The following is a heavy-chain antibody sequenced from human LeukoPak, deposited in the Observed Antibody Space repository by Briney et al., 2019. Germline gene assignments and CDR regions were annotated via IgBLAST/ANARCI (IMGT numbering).Heavy chain of an antibody. CDR3: AKDPRTSPRIVVVPPDY. CDR1: GFTFSSYS. V-gene: IGHV3-21*01. CDR2: ISSSSSYI. J-gene: IGHJ4*02. Sequence: PGGSLRLSCAASGFTFSSYSMNWVRQAPGKGLEWVSSISSSSSYIYYADSVKGRFTISRDNAKNSLYLQMNSLRAEDTAVYYCAKDPRTSPRIVVVPPDYWGQGTLVTVSS. D-gene: IGHD2-2*01.